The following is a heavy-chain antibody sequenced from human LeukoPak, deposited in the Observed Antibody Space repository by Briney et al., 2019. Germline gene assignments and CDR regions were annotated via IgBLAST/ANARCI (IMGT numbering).Heavy chain of an antibody. CDR3: ARELSYYDFGAAFDN. CDR2: ISGSGGST. CDR1: GFTFSSYA. V-gene: IGHV3-23*01. Sequence: GGSLRLSCAASGFTFSSYAMSWVRQAPGKGLEWVSAISGSGGSTYYADSVKGRFTISRDNSKNTLYLQMNSLRAEDTAVYYCARELSYYDFGAAFDNWGQGTMVTVSS. J-gene: IGHJ3*02. D-gene: IGHD3-3*01.